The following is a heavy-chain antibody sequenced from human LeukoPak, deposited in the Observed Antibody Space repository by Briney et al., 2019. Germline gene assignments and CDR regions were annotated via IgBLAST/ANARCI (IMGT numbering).Heavy chain of an antibody. Sequence: GGSLRLSCVAPGFSFDDYGIHWVRQAPGKGLEWVSGISWNSGSIGYAGSVKGRFTISRDNAKNSLYLQMNSLRPEDTALYYCSKGGTGYHDAFDIWGQGTVVTVSS. CDR3: SKGGTGYHDAFDI. J-gene: IGHJ3*02. CDR1: GFSFDDYG. V-gene: IGHV3-9*01. D-gene: IGHD3/OR15-3a*01. CDR2: ISWNSGSI.